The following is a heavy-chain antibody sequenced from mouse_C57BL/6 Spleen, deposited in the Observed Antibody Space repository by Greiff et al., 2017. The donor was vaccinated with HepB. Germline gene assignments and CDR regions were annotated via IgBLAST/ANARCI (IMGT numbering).Heavy chain of an antibody. J-gene: IGHJ4*01. D-gene: IGHD2-14*01. CDR2: ISSGSSTI. Sequence: EVMLVESGGGLVKPGGSLKLSCAASGFTFSDYGMHWVRQAPEKGLEWVAYISSGSSTIYYADTVKGRFTISRDNAKNTLFLQMTSLRSEDTAMYYCAKSRFLDYWGQGTSVTVSS. CDR1: GFTFSDYG. CDR3: AKSRFLDY. V-gene: IGHV5-17*01.